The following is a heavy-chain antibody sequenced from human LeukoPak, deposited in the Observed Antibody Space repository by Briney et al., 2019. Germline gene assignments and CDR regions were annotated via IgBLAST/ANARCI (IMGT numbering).Heavy chain of an antibody. J-gene: IGHJ3*02. D-gene: IGHD2-2*01. CDR2: ISSSSSYI. CDR1: GFTFSSYS. V-gene: IGHV3-21*01. CDR3: ARVVGYQLLPRDAFDI. Sequence: GGSLRLSCAASGFTFSSYSMNWVRQAPGKWQERVSSISSSSSYIYYADSVKGRFTISRDNAKNSLYLQMNSLRAEDTAVYYCARVVGYQLLPRDAFDIWGQGTMVTVSS.